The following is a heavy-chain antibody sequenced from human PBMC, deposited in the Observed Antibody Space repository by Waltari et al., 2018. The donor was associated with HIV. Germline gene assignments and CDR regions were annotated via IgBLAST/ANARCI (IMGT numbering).Heavy chain of an antibody. D-gene: IGHD5-18*01. V-gene: IGHV4-61*02. CDR3: AREDTAMVYYFDY. J-gene: IGHJ4*02. Sequence: QVQLQESGPGLVKPSQNLSLTCTVSGGYIRRGNYDGNCIRQPAGKGLEWIGRIYTSGSTNYNPSLKSRVTISVDTSKNQFSLKLSSVTAADTAVYYCAREDTAMVYYFDYWGQGTLVTVSS. CDR2: IYTSGST. CDR1: GGYIRRGNYD.